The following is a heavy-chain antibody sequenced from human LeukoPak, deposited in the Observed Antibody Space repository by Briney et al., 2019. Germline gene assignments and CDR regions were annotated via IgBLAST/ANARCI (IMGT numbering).Heavy chain of an antibody. D-gene: IGHD2-15*01. CDR2: INSDGSST. J-gene: IGHJ4*02. Sequence: GGSLRLSCAASGFTFSSYWMHWVRQAPGKGLVWVSRINSDGSSTSYADSVKGRFTISRDNSKNTLYLQMNSLTPEDTAVYYCAKDGRLGGSQGTESGVDSWGQGTLVTVSS. CDR1: GFTFSSYW. V-gene: IGHV3-74*01. CDR3: AKDGRLGGSQGTESGVDS.